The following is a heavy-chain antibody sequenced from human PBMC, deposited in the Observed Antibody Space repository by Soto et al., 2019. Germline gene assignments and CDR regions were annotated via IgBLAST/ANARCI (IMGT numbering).Heavy chain of an antibody. CDR1: GFTFSSYA. CDR2: ISGSGGST. D-gene: IGHD2-15*01. J-gene: IGHJ4*02. V-gene: IGHV3-23*01. CDR3: AKSRGCSGGSCYSPGEDTAMVLEDLAFDY. Sequence: GGSLRLSCAASGFTFSSYAMSWVRQAPGKGLEWVSAISGSGGSTYYADSVKGRFTISRDNSKNTLYLQMNSLRAEDTAVYYCAKSRGCSGGSCYSPGEDTAMVLEDLAFDYWGQGTLVTVSS.